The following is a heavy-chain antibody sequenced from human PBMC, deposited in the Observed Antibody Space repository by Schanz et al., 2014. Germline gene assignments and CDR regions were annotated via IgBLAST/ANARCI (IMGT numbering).Heavy chain of an antibody. CDR2: INPSGGST. CDR1: GYSFTTYD. V-gene: IGHV1-46*03. D-gene: IGHD3-9*01. J-gene: IGHJ4*02. Sequence: QVQLVQSGAEVKKPGASVRVSCKASGYSFTTYDVNWVRQATGQGLEWMGIINPSGGSTSYAQKFQGRVTMTADKSTSTVYMEVSGLRSEDTAVYFCARGPSTGAFDIWGQGTLVAVSA. CDR3: ARGPSTGAFDI.